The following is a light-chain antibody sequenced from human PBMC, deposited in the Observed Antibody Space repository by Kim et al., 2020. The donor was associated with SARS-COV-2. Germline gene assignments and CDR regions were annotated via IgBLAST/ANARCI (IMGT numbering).Light chain of an antibody. CDR3: AAWDDSLNAVV. J-gene: IGLJ2*01. CDR2: GNH. V-gene: IGLV1-44*01. Sequence: ELTQPPSASGTPGQRVTMSCSGSSSNIGDNTVNWYQQLPGTAPKLLISGNHHRPSGVPDRFSGSKSGTSGSLAISGLQSEDEADYYCAAWDDSLNAVVFGGGTKLTVL. CDR1: SSNIGDNT.